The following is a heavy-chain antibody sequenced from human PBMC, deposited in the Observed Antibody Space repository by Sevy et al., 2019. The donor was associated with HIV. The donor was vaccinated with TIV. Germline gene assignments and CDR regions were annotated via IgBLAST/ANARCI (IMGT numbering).Heavy chain of an antibody. J-gene: IGHJ5*02. CDR3: AAESAGGRGNP. Sequence: SETLSLTCTVSGGSITSLYWNWIRQPPGKGLEWIATIYYNGHINYNPSLKSRFTLSLDTSKNQFSLRLSSVTAADTAMYYFAAESAGGRGNPWGQETLVTVSS. D-gene: IGHD3-10*01. CDR1: GGSITSLY. CDR2: IYYNGHI. V-gene: IGHV4-59*08.